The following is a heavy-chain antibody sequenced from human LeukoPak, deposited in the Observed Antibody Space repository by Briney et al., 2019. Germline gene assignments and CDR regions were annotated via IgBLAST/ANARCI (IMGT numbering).Heavy chain of an antibody. J-gene: IGHJ4*02. V-gene: IGHV1-46*01. CDR3: ARDGGFCSSTSCYAFY. CDR1: GYTFTSYY. CDR2: INPSGGST. Sequence: ASVKVSCKASGYTFTSYYMHWVRQAPGQGLEWMGIINPSGGSTTYAQKFQGRVTMTRDTSTSTVSMELSSLRSEDTAVYYCARDGGFCSSTSCYAFYWGQGTPVTVSS. D-gene: IGHD2-2*01.